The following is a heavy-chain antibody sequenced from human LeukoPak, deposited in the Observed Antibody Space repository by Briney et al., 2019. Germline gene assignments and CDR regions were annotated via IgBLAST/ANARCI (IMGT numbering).Heavy chain of an antibody. CDR1: GFTVSSNN. CDR2: IYSGGST. Sequence: TGGSLRLSCAASGFTVSSNNMSWVRQAPGKGLEWVSVIYSGGSTYYADSVKVRFTISRDNSKNTLYLQMNSLRAEDTAVYYCARDRSECSGGSCYSGGFDYWGQGTLVTVSS. V-gene: IGHV3-53*01. D-gene: IGHD2-15*01. CDR3: ARDRSECSGGSCYSGGFDY. J-gene: IGHJ4*02.